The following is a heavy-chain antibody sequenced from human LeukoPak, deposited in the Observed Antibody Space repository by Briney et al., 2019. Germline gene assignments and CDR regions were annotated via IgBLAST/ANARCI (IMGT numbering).Heavy chain of an antibody. J-gene: IGHJ4*02. Sequence: SETLSLTCAVYGGSFSGYYWSWIRRPPGKGLEWIGEINHSGSTNYNPSLKSRVTISVDTSKNQFSLKLSSVTAADTAVYYCARGRSVHSSSWYPNYFDYWGQGTLVTVSS. CDR1: GGSFSGYY. CDR3: ARGRSVHSSSWYPNYFDY. D-gene: IGHD6-13*01. V-gene: IGHV4-34*01. CDR2: INHSGST.